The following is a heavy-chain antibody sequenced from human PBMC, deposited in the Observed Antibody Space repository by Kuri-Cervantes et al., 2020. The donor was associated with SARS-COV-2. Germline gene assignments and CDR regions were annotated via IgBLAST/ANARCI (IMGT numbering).Heavy chain of an antibody. CDR2: TTDDGTNK. CDR1: GFTFSGYS. CDR3: ARGFELLRDFDL. Sequence: GESLKISCAASGFTFSGYSMNWVRQAPGKGLEWVAVTTDDGTNKYYADSVKGRFTISRDNSKNTLYLQMNSLRTEDTAVYYCARGFELLRDFDLWGRGTLVTVSS. V-gene: IGHV3-30-3*01. D-gene: IGHD1-7*01. J-gene: IGHJ2*01.